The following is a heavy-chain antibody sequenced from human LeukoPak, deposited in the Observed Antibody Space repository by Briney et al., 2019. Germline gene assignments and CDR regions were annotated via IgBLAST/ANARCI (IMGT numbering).Heavy chain of an antibody. CDR2: TYYSGTT. Sequence: SETLSLTCTVSGGSISTNSHYWGWIRQSPGKGLEWIGSTYYSGTTYFNPSLKSRVTISVDTSKNQLSLRSNSVTAADTAVYYCASQVTYTMYNWGKYYFDYWGQGTLVTVSA. CDR1: GGSISTNSHY. V-gene: IGHV4-39*01. D-gene: IGHD3-16*01. J-gene: IGHJ4*02. CDR3: ASQVTYTMYNWGKYYFDY.